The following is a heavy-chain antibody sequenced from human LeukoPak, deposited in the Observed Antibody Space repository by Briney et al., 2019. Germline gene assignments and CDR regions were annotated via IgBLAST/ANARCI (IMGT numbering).Heavy chain of an antibody. CDR3: ARRAKLTGRAWFDP. V-gene: IGHV1-2*02. J-gene: IGHJ5*02. D-gene: IGHD3-9*01. Sequence: ASVNVSCKASGYTFTGYYMHWVRQAPGQGLEWMGWINPNSGGTNYAQKFQGRVTMTRDTSISTAYMELSRLRSDDTAVYYCARRAKLTGRAWFDPWGQGTLVTVSS. CDR2: INPNSGGT. CDR1: GYTFTGYY.